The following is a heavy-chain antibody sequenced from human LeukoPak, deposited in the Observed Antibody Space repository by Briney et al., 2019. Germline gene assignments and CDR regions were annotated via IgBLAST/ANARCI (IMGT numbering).Heavy chain of an antibody. CDR1: GFTFSNAW. CDR2: INHSGST. D-gene: IGHD3-3*01. J-gene: IGHJ4*02. Sequence: GSLRLSCAASGFTFSNAWMNWIRQPPGKGLEWIGEINHSGSTNYNPSLKSRVTISVDTSKNQFSLKLSSVTAADTAVYYCARGQLLHDFWSGYSGEYFDYWGQGTLVTVSS. V-gene: IGHV4-34*01. CDR3: ARGQLLHDFWSGYSGEYFDY.